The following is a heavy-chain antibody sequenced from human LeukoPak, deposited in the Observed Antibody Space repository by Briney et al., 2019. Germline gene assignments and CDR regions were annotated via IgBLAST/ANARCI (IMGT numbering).Heavy chain of an antibody. CDR3: ARITGNYYEIDY. D-gene: IGHD3-22*01. V-gene: IGHV3-33*01. Sequence: GGSLRLSCAASGFTFRSHGMHWVRQAPGKGLEWAAVIWYDGSKEYYADSVKGRFTVSRDNSKNTLYLQMNSLGADDTAVYYCARITGNYYEIDYWGQGTLVTVSS. CDR2: IWYDGSKE. CDR1: GFTFRSHG. J-gene: IGHJ4*02.